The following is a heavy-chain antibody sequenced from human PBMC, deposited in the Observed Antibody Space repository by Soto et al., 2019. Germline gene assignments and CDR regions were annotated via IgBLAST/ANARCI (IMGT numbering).Heavy chain of an antibody. CDR1: GFTVSSNY. Sequence: GGSLRLSCAASGFTVSSNYMSWVRQAPGKGLEWVSVIYSGGSTYYADSVKGRFTISRDNSKNTLYLQMNSLRAEDTAVYYCARDYRSYGDYVEYFDYWGQGTLVTVSS. CDR3: ARDYRSYGDYVEYFDY. J-gene: IGHJ4*02. CDR2: IYSGGST. V-gene: IGHV3-66*01. D-gene: IGHD4-17*01.